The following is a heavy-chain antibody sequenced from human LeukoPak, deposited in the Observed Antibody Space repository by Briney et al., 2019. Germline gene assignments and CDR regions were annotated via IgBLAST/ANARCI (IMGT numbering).Heavy chain of an antibody. CDR1: GFTFSSYA. J-gene: IGHJ4*02. CDR2: IKTDGSTT. CDR3: ARGNQQLPRPTPDY. V-gene: IGHV3-74*01. D-gene: IGHD2-2*01. Sequence: GGSLRLSCAASGFTFSSYAMSWVRRAPGKGLVWVSHIKTDGSTTAYADSVKGRFTISRDNAKNTLYLQMNSLRAEDTGVYYCARGNQQLPRPTPDYWGQGTLVTVSS.